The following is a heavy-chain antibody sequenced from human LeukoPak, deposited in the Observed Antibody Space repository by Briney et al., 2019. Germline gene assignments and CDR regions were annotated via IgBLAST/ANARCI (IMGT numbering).Heavy chain of an antibody. V-gene: IGHV1-8*01. J-gene: IGHJ4*02. CDR1: GYTFTSYD. D-gene: IGHD6-19*01. Sequence: ASVKVSCTASGYTFTSYDINWVRQATGQGLEWMGWMNPNSGNTGYAQKFQGRVTMTRNTSISTAYMELSSLRSEDTAVYYCARGSRRSSGWSFDYWGQGTLVTVSS. CDR3: ARGSRRSSGWSFDY. CDR2: MNPNSGNT.